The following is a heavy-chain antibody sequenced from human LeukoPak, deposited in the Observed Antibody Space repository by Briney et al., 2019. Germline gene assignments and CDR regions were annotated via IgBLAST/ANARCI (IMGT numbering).Heavy chain of an antibody. CDR1: GFIFSDYY. J-gene: IGHJ6*03. CDR3: AKAGIAVASTSYYYYMDV. CDR2: ISSSGTTK. Sequence: PGGSLRLSCAASGFIFSDYYMSWIRQAPGKGLEWVSYISSSGTTKYYADSVKGRFTISRDNAKNSLFLQMNSLRAEDTAVYYCAKAGIAVASTSYYYYMDVWGRGTTVTISS. V-gene: IGHV3-11*01. D-gene: IGHD6-19*01.